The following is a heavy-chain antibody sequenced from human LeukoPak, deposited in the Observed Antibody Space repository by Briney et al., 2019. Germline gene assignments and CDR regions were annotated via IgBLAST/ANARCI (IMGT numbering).Heavy chain of an antibody. CDR2: IYSGGST. Sequence: GGSLRLSCGASGFTVSSNYMSWVRQAPGKGLEWVSVIYSGGSTYYADSVKGRFTISRDNSKNTLYLQMNSLRAEDTAVYYCATNIVATIEDYWGQGTLVTVSS. J-gene: IGHJ4*02. CDR3: ATNIVATIEDY. CDR1: GFTVSSNY. D-gene: IGHD5-12*01. V-gene: IGHV3-66*01.